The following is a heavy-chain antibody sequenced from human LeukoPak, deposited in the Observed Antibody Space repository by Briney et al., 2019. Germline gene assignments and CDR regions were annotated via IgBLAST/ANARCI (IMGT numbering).Heavy chain of an antibody. V-gene: IGHV3-23*01. CDR1: GFTVSSNY. J-gene: IGHJ5*02. CDR2: ISGSGGST. CDR3: AKDQQSISYSP. D-gene: IGHD4-11*01. Sequence: GGSLRLSCAASGFTVSSNYMSWVRQAPGKGLEWVSTISGSGGSTYYADSVKGRFTISRDNSKNTLYLQMNSLRVEDTAIYNCAKDQQSISYSPWGQGTLVTVSS.